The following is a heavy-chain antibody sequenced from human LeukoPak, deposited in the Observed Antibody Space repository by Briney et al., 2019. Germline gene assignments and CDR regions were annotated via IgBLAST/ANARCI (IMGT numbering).Heavy chain of an antibody. J-gene: IGHJ6*03. Sequence: SQTLSLTCTVSGGSISSGSYYWSWIRQPAGKGPEWIGRIYTSGSTKYNPSLKSRVTISVDTSKNQFSLKLSSVTAADTAVYYCAKKDYYYMDVWGKGTTVTVSS. V-gene: IGHV4-61*02. CDR2: IYTSGST. CDR1: GGSISSGSYY. CDR3: AKKDYYYMDV.